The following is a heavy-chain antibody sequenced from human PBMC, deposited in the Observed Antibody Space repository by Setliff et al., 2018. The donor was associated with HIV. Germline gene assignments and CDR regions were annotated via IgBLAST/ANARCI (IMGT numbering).Heavy chain of an antibody. V-gene: IGHV3-23*01. Sequence: GGSLRLSCAASGFSFSSHSMSWVRQAPGKGLEWVASISNSGESKYYADSMKGRFTISRDNSENTLDLHMTSLSAEDTAVYYCARDQLNLRSYFYFGVDVWGQGTTVTVSS. D-gene: IGHD5-12*01. J-gene: IGHJ6*02. CDR3: ARDQLNLRSYFYFGVDV. CDR1: GFSFSSHS. CDR2: ISNSGESK.